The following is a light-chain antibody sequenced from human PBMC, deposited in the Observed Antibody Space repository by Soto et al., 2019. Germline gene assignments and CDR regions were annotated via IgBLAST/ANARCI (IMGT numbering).Light chain of an antibody. J-gene: IGKJ5*01. CDR2: DAS. CDR1: QSVSSY. CDR3: QQRTNWPSST. Sequence: EIVLTQSPATLSLSPGERATLSCRASQSVSSYLAWYQQKPGQAPRLLISDASNRATGIPARFSGSGSGTDFTPTISSLEPEDFAVYYCQQRTNWPSSTFGQGTRLEIK. V-gene: IGKV3-11*01.